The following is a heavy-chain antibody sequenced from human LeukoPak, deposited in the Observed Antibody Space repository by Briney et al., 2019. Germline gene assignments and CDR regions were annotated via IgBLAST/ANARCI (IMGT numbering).Heavy chain of an antibody. D-gene: IGHD3-16*02. CDR3: ARDSSTYYDYVWGSYRNYYFDY. CDR1: GYTFTSYG. J-gene: IGHJ4*02. V-gene: IGHV1-18*01. Sequence: ASVTVSCKASGYTFTSYGISWVRQAPGQGLEGMGWISAYNGNTNYAQKLQGRVTMTTDTSTSQDYMGLRSVRSEDTDVYYCARDSSTYYDYVWGSYRNYYFDYWGQGTLVTVSS. CDR2: ISAYNGNT.